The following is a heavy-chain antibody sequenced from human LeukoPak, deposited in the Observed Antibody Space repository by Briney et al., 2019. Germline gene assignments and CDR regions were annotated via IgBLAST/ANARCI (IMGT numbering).Heavy chain of an antibody. J-gene: IGHJ4*02. Sequence: GGSLRLSCAVSRITLSNYGMSGVRQAPGKGLEWVAGIKGRFTISRDSPKNTLYLQMNSLRAEDTAVYFCAKRGVVIRVVLVGFHKEAYYFDSWGQGALVTVSS. CDR2: I. CDR1: RITLSNYG. D-gene: IGHD3-10*01. V-gene: IGHV3-23*01. CDR3: AKRGVVIRVVLVGFHKEAYYFDS.